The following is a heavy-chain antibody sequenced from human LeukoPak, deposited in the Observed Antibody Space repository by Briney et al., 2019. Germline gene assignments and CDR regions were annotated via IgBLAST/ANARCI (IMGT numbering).Heavy chain of an antibody. Sequence: ASVKVSCKASGYTFTSYDINWVRQATGQGLEWMGWMNPNSGNTGYARKFQGRVTITRNTSISTAYMELSSPRSEDTAVYYCARGSRKRYYYFDYWGQGTLVTVSS. V-gene: IGHV1-8*03. CDR1: GYTFTSYD. J-gene: IGHJ4*02. D-gene: IGHD5-24*01. CDR2: MNPNSGNT. CDR3: ARGSRKRYYYFDY.